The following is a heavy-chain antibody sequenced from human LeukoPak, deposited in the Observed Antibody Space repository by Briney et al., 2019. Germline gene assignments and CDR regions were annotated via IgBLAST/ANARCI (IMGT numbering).Heavy chain of an antibody. CDR3: ELSVTTLTVDY. V-gene: IGHV1-69*04. Sequence: SVKVSCRASGGTFSSYAISWVRQAPGQGLEWMGRIIPILGIANYAQKFQGRVTITADKSTSTAYMELSSLRSEDTAVYYCELSVTTLTVDYWGQGTLVTVSS. CDR1: GGTFSSYA. J-gene: IGHJ4*02. CDR2: IIPILGIA. D-gene: IGHD2-15*01.